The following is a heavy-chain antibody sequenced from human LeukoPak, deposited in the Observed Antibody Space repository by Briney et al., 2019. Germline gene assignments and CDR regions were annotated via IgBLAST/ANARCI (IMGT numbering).Heavy chain of an antibody. D-gene: IGHD2-2*01. CDR3: STSIRGYSDY. J-gene: IGHJ4*02. V-gene: IGHV3-7*01. CDR1: GFTFSSYW. Sequence: PGGSLRLSCAASGFTFSSYWMSWVRQAPGKGLEWVANKKQDGSEKYYVDSVKGRFTISRDNAKNSLYLQMNSLRAEDTAVYYCSTSIRGYSDYWGQGTLVTVSS. CDR2: KKQDGSEK.